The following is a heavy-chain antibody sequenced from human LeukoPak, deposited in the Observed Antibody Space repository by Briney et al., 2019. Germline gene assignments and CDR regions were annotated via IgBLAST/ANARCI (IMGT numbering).Heavy chain of an antibody. CDR1: GGSFSGYY. J-gene: IGHJ5*02. CDR3: ASTGLVVVPAASTSNWFDP. D-gene: IGHD2-2*01. Sequence: SETLSLTCAVSGGSFSGYYWSWIRHPPGKGLEWIGEINHSVITNYNPSLKSRVTISVDTSKNQFSLKLSSVTAADTAVYYCASTGLVVVPAASTSNWFDPWGQGTLVTVSS. V-gene: IGHV4-34*01. CDR2: INHSVIT.